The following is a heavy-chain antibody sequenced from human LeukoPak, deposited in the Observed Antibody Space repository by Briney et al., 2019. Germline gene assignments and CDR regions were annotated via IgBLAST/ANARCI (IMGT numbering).Heavy chain of an antibody. V-gene: IGHV3-7*02. Sequence: GGSLRLSCVVSEFTFSRDWMSWVRQAPGKGLEWVATINQDGSARDYVDSVKGRFTISRDNSKNTLYLQMNSLRAEDTAVYYCARGYCSSTSCYNIWGQGTLVTVSS. CDR1: EFTFSRDW. J-gene: IGHJ4*02. D-gene: IGHD2-2*02. CDR2: INQDGSAR. CDR3: ARGYCSSTSCYNI.